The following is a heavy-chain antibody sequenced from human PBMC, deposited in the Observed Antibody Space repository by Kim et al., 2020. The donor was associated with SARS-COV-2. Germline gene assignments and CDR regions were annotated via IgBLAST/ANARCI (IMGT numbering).Heavy chain of an antibody. CDR2: IIPIFGTA. V-gene: IGHV1-69*13. CDR3: ASNRGGDCSNTSWTLATAPPDFYYGLVV. D-gene: IGHD2-2*01. J-gene: IGHJ6*02. CDR1: GCTFSSYT. Sequence: SVKVSCKASGCTFSSYTISWVRQAPGQGLEWMGVIIPIFGTANYAQKFQGRVTITADESTSTAYMELSSLRSKDTAVYYCASNRGGDCSNTSWTLATAPPDFYYGLVVWGQGTTVTVSS.